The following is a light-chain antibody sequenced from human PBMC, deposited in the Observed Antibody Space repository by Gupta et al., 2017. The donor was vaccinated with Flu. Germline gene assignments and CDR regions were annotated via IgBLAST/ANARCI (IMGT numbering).Light chain of an antibody. V-gene: IGLV1-51*02. CDR2: EGN. CDR1: SSNIGNNY. Sequence: QSVLTQPPSCLRPPGQKITISCSGSSSNIGNNYVSWYQQLPGAAPKLLIYEGNKRPSGIPDRFSGSKSGTSATLGITGLQTGDEADYYCGTWDSSLSAGVFGGGTKLTVL. J-gene: IGLJ3*02. CDR3: GTWDSSLSAGV.